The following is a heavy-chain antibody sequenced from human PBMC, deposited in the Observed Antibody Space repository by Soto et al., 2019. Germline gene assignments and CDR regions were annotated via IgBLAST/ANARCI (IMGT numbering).Heavy chain of an antibody. CDR1: GFSLSNARMG. CDR2: IFSNDEK. V-gene: IGHV2-26*01. D-gene: IGHD1-1*01. CDR3: ARTTEKHPPNDAFDI. J-gene: IGHJ3*02. Sequence: QVTLKESGPVLVKPTETLTLTCTVSGFSLSNARMGVSWIRQPPGKALEWLAHIFSNDEKSYSTSLKSRLTIATDTSKSQVVLTMTNMDPVDTATYYCARTTEKHPPNDAFDIWGQGTMVTVSS.